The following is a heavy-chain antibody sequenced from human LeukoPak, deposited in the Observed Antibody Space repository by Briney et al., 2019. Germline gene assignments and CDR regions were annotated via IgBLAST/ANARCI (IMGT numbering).Heavy chain of an antibody. J-gene: IGHJ4*02. D-gene: IGHD5-18*01. CDR2: IKQDGSEK. CDR1: GFTFSNYW. V-gene: IGHV3-7*01. CDR3: ARDWVDTVRSRTHY. Sequence: QPGGCLRLCCVASGFTFSNYWMSSVRQAPGKGLEWVANIKQDGSEKFYVDSVKGRFTISRDNAKNSLYLQMNSLRAEDTAVYYCARDWVDTVRSRTHYWGQGTLVTVSS.